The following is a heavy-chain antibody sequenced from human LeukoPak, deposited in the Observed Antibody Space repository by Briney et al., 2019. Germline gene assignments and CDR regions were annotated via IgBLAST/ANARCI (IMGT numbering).Heavy chain of an antibody. CDR2: ISAYNGNT. Sequence: GASVKVSCKASVYTFTSYGIRWLRQAPGQGLDWMGWISAYNGNTNYAQKLQGRVTMTADTSTSTAYMELRSLRSNDADVYYCARGYALSSSPPFDYWGQGTLVTVSS. CDR3: ARGYALSSSPPFDY. CDR1: VYTFTSYG. J-gene: IGHJ4*02. V-gene: IGHV1-18*01. D-gene: IGHD6-13*01.